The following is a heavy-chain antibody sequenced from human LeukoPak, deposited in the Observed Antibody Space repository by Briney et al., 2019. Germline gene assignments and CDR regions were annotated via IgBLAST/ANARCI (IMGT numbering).Heavy chain of an antibody. CDR2: IKQDGSEK. CDR1: GFTFSSYW. D-gene: IGHD1-26*01. CDR3: ARDFAVGATWAFDY. J-gene: IGHJ4*02. V-gene: IGHV3-7*01. Sequence: GGSLRLSCAASGFTFSSYWMSWVRQAPGKGLEWVANIKQDGSEKYYVDSVKGRFTISRDNAKNSLYLQMNSLRAEDTAVYYCARDFAVGATWAFDYWGQGTLVTVSS.